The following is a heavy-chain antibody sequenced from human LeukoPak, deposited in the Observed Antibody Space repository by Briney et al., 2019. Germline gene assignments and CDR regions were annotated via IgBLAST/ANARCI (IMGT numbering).Heavy chain of an antibody. D-gene: IGHD2-15*01. CDR1: GGTFSSYS. CDR3: ARGPYCSGGSCYSGRYYGMDV. V-gene: IGHV1-69*13. J-gene: IGHJ6*02. CDR2: IIPIFGTA. Sequence: SVKLSCKASGGTFSSYSISWVRQAPGQGLEWMGGIIPIFGTANYAQKFQGRVTITADESTSTAYMELSSLRSEDTAVYYCARGPYCSGGSCYSGRYYGMDVWGQGTTVTVSS.